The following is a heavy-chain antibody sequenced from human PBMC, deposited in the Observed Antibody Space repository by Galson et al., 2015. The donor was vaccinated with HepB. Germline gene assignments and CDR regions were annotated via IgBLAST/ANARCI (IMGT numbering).Heavy chain of an antibody. CDR2: INPSGGST. V-gene: IGHV1-46*01. D-gene: IGHD6-13*01. CDR1: GYTFTSYY. J-gene: IGHJ5*02. Sequence: SVKVSCKASGYTFTSYYMHWVRQAPGQGLEWMGIINPSGGSTSYAQKFQGRVTMTRDTSTSTVYMELSSLRSEDTAVYYCARVAEAAAGTNRWFDPWGQGTLVTVSS. CDR3: ARVAEAAAGTNRWFDP.